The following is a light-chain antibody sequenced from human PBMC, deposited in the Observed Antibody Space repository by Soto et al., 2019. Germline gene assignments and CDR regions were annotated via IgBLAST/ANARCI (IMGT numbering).Light chain of an antibody. CDR2: EVS. J-gene: IGLJ2*01. CDR1: SSEVGSYNL. CDR3: CSYAGSSTFVV. Sequence: QSALTQPASVSGSPGQSSTISCTGTSSEVGSYNLVSWYQQHPGKAPKLMIYEVSKRPSGVSNRFSGSKSGNTASLTISGLQAEDEADYYCCSYAGSSTFVVFGGGTQLTV. V-gene: IGLV2-23*02.